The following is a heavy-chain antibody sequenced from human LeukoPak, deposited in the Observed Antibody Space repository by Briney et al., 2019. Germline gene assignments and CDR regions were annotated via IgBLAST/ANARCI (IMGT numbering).Heavy chain of an antibody. CDR1: GGSISSSSYY. CDR2: VYYTGAS. CDR3: ARDDTAMGRDY. V-gene: IGHV4-39*07. J-gene: IGHJ4*02. Sequence: PSETLSLTCTVSGGSISSSSYYWGWIRQPPGKGLEWIGSVYYTGASYYNPSLKSRVTISVDTSKNQFSLKLSSVTAADTAVYYCARDDTAMGRDYWGQGTLVTVSS. D-gene: IGHD5-18*01.